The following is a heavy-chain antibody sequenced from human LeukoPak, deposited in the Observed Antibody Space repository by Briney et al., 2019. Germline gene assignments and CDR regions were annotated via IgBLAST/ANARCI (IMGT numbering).Heavy chain of an antibody. J-gene: IGHJ4*02. V-gene: IGHV4-31*03. CDR3: ARVSPKISYYYDSSGYYYYFDY. CDR2: IYYSGTT. D-gene: IGHD3-22*01. Sequence: SQTLSLTCTVSGGSISSGDFYWSWIRQHPGKGLEWIGYIYYSGTTYYSPSLKSRVTISLDTTKNQFSLKLSSVTAADTAVYYCARVSPKISYYYDSSGYYYYFDYWGQGTLVTVSS. CDR1: GGSISSGDFY.